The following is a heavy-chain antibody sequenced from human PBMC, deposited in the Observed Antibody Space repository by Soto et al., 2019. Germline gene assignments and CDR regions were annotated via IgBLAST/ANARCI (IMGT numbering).Heavy chain of an antibody. V-gene: IGHV4-59*08. D-gene: IGHD2-15*01. CDR1: GGSISSYY. CDR2: IYYSGST. J-gene: IGHJ4*02. Sequence: PSETLSLTCTVSGGSISSYYWSWIRQPPGKGLEWIGYIYYSGSTSYNPSLKSRVTISVDTSKNQFPLKLSSVTAADTAVYYCARRWGRSFDYWGQGTLVTVSS. CDR3: ARRWGRSFDY.